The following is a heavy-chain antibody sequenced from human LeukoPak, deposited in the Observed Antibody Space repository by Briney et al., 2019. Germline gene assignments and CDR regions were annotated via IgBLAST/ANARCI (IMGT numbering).Heavy chain of an antibody. Sequence: PSETLSLTCTVSGGSISGYYWSWIRQPPGKGLEWIGEINHSGSTNYNPSLKSRVTISVDTSKNQFSLKLSSVTAADTAVYYCTRAPYCSSTSCYEGGAYWGQGTLVTVPS. V-gene: IGHV4-34*01. D-gene: IGHD2-2*01. CDR2: INHSGST. J-gene: IGHJ4*02. CDR1: GGSISGYY. CDR3: TRAPYCSSTSCYEGGAY.